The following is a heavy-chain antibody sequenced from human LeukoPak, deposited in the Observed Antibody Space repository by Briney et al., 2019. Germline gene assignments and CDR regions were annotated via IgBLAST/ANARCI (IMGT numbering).Heavy chain of an antibody. CDR2: ISAYNGNT. V-gene: IGHV1-18*01. Sequence: ASVKVSCKASGYTFTSYGISWVRQAPGQGLEWMGWISAYNGNTNYAQKLQGRVTMTTDTSTCTADMERRSLRSDDTAVYYCARRDSGSYYGAFDIWGQGTMVTVSS. D-gene: IGHD1-26*01. J-gene: IGHJ3*02. CDR1: GYTFTSYG. CDR3: ARRDSGSYYGAFDI.